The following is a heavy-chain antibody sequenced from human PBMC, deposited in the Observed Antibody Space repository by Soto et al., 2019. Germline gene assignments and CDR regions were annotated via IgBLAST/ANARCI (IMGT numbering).Heavy chain of an antibody. D-gene: IGHD5-18*01. J-gene: IGHJ4*02. CDR1: GFTFSSYA. Sequence: PVGSLILSCAASGFTFSSYAMSWVRQAPGKGLEWVSAISSSGSTIYYADSVKGRFTISRDNAKNSLYLQMNSLRAEDTAVYYCARAPYGYIDYWGQGTLVTVSS. CDR3: ARAPYGYIDY. CDR2: ISSSGSTI. V-gene: IGHV3-11*01.